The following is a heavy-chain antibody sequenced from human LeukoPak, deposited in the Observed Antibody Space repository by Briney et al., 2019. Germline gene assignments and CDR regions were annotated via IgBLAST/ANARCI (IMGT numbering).Heavy chain of an antibody. CDR1: GGSISSYY. V-gene: IGHV4-4*07. CDR3: ARIMINDFWSGYLSIDVFDI. D-gene: IGHD3-3*01. Sequence: PSETLSLTCTVSGGSISSYYWSWIRQPAGKGLEWIGRIYTTGNTNYNPSLKSRVAMSLDTSKNHLSLKLSSVTAADTAIYYCARIMINDFWSGYLSIDVFDIWGQGTMVAVSS. J-gene: IGHJ3*02. CDR2: IYTTGNT.